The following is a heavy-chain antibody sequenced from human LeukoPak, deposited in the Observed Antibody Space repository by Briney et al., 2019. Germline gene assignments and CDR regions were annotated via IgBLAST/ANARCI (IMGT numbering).Heavy chain of an antibody. CDR2: INPSGGST. D-gene: IGHD6-19*01. V-gene: IGHV1-46*01. J-gene: IGHJ4*02. Sequence: ASVKVSCKASGYTFTSYYMHWVRQAPGQGLEWMGIINPSGGSTSYAQKFQGRVTMTRDMSTSTVYMELSSLRSEDTAVYYCARERKLNRSSGWWNYWGQGTLVTVSS. CDR1: GYTFTSYY. CDR3: ARERKLNRSSGWWNY.